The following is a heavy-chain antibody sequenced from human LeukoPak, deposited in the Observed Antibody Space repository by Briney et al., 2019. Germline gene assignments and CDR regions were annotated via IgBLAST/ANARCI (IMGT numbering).Heavy chain of an antibody. CDR1: GFTFDDYA. J-gene: IGHJ4*02. CDR3: ARGHAYCSGGSCPKLDY. CDR2: ISWNSGSI. Sequence: GGSLRLSCAASGFTFDDYAMHWVRQAPGKGLEWVSGISWNSGSIGYVDSVKGRFTISRDNAKNSLYLQMNSLRAEDTAVYYCARGHAYCSGGSCPKLDYWGQGTLVTVSS. D-gene: IGHD2-15*01. V-gene: IGHV3-9*01.